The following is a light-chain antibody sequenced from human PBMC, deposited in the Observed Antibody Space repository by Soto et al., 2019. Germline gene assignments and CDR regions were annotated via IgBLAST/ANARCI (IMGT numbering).Light chain of an antibody. Sequence: VLTPSPGIPSLSPGGRVTLSRRASQSVNSLFFGWHQQKPGQAPRLVIYGTTNRAAGIPDRFSGSGSGTDFTLTISRLEPEDSAVYFCQQYGVSPKTFGQGTKVDIK. J-gene: IGKJ1*01. CDR3: QQYGVSPKT. V-gene: IGKV3-20*01. CDR1: QSVNSLF. CDR2: GTT.